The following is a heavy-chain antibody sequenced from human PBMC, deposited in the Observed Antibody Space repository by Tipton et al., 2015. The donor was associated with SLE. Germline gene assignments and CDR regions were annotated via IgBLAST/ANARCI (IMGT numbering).Heavy chain of an antibody. J-gene: IGHJ6*02. CDR3: AGGSYSYYYYGMDV. D-gene: IGHD1-26*01. CDR1: GFTFSSYG. Sequence: SLRLFCAASGFTFSSYGMHWVRQAPGKGLEWVAFIRYDGSNKYYADSVKGRFTISRDNSKNTLYLQMNSLRAEDTAVYYCAGGSYSYYYYGMDVWGQGTTVTVSS. CDR2: IRYDGSNK. V-gene: IGHV3-30*02.